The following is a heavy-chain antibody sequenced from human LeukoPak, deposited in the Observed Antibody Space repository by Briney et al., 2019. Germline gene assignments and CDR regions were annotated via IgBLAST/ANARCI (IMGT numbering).Heavy chain of an antibody. Sequence: GGSLRLXCAASGFTCSSYSMNWVRQAPGKGLESVSSISSSSSYIYYADSVKGRFTISRDNAKNSLYLQMNSLRAEDTALYYCARAISPTICSGGSCYSPDAFDIWGQGTMVTVSS. CDR3: ARAISPTICSGGSCYSPDAFDI. V-gene: IGHV3-21*04. CDR2: ISSSSSYI. CDR1: GFTCSSYS. J-gene: IGHJ3*02. D-gene: IGHD2-15*01.